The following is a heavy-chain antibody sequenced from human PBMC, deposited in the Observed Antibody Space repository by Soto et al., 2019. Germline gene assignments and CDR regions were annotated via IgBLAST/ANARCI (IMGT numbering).Heavy chain of an antibody. J-gene: IGHJ4*02. CDR3: VREDCGNVTCPPGY. D-gene: IGHD2-21*01. V-gene: IGHV3-74*01. Sequence: GGSLRLSCAASGFAFSRYWMHWVRQAPGKGLVWVSRINGDESSTGYVDSVKGRFTISRDNAKNTLYLQMDSLRAEDTAVYYCVREDCGNVTCPPGYWGQGTLVTVSS. CDR2: INGDESST. CDR1: GFAFSRYW.